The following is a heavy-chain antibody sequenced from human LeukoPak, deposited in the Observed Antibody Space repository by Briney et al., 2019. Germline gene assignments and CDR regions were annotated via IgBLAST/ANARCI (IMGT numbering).Heavy chain of an antibody. V-gene: IGHV1-18*04. CDR1: GYTFTSYY. D-gene: IGHD3-22*01. CDR3: ARVAYYYDSSGYPFDY. Sequence: ASVKVSCKASGYTFTSYYMHWVRQAPGQGLEWMGWISAYNGNTNYAQKLQGRVTMTTDTSTSTAYMELSSLRSEDTAVYYCARVAYYYDSSGYPFDYWGQGTLVTVSS. CDR2: ISAYNGNT. J-gene: IGHJ4*02.